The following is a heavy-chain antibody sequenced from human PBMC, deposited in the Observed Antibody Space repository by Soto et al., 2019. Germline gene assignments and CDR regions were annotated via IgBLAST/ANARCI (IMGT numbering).Heavy chain of an antibody. CDR1: GYTFTSYG. CDR3: AGDGGVQARFDP. D-gene: IGHD2-8*02. CDR2: ISAYNGNT. J-gene: IGHJ5*02. V-gene: IGHV1-18*01. Sequence: QVQLVQSGAEVKKPGASVKVSCKASGYTFTSYGISWVRQAPGQGLEWMGWISAYNGNTNYAQKLQGRVTMNTDTSTSTDYRELRSLRYDDKAVYYCAGDGGVQARFDPWGQGTLVTVSS.